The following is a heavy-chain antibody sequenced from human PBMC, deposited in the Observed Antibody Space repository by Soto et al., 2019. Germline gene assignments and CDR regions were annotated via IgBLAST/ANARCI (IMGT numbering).Heavy chain of an antibody. Sequence: SETLSLTCAVSGGSISGGGFSWSWIRQPPGKGLEWIGYILHTGGTQYNPSLKSRVSMSVDKSKNQFSLHLTSVTAADTAVYYCARLQFGEGFDYWGQGALVTVPS. J-gene: IGHJ4*02. CDR3: ARLQFGEGFDY. D-gene: IGHD3-10*01. CDR2: ILHTGGT. V-gene: IGHV4-30-2*01. CDR1: GGSISGGGFS.